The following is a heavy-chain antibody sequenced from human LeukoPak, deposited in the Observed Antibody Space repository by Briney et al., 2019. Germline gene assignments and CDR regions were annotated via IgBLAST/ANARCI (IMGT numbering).Heavy chain of an antibody. CDR2: IRYDGSNE. Sequence: PGGSLRLSCAASGFTFSSYGMHWVRQAPGKGLEWVSFIRYDGSNEYYADSVKGRFTISRDNSKNTLYLQMNSLRAEDTAVYYCAKDLHQARTRFRIAVAGHLPLVGYWGQGTLVTVSS. J-gene: IGHJ4*02. CDR1: GFTFSSYG. V-gene: IGHV3-30*02. D-gene: IGHD6-19*01. CDR3: AKDLHQARTRFRIAVAGHLPLVGY.